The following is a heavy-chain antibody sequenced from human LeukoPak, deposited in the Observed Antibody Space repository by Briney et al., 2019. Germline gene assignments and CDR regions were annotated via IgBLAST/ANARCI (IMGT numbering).Heavy chain of an antibody. V-gene: IGHV3-30*03. D-gene: IGHD3-22*01. CDR1: GFTFSSYG. CDR2: ISYDGSNK. J-gene: IGHJ4*02. CDR3: ARDDSLPGVFDY. Sequence: GGSLRLSCAASGFTFSSYGMHWVRQAPGKGLEWVAVISYDGSNKYYADSVKGRFTISRDNSKNTLYLQMNSLRAEDTAVYYCARDDSLPGVFDYWGQGTLVTVSS.